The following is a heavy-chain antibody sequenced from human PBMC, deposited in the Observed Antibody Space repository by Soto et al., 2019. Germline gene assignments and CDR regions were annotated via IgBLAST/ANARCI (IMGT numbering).Heavy chain of an antibody. V-gene: IGHV3-7*01. CDR1: GFNFSDHW. D-gene: IGHD3-22*01. CDR3: ARGNYYDSQDY. Sequence: GGFLRLSCGASGFNFSDHWMRWVRQAPGKGLEWVANIKQDGSEKYYVDSVKGRFTISRDNAKNSLYLQMNSLRAEDTAVYYCARGNYYDSQDYWGQGTLVTVSS. CDR2: IKQDGSEK. J-gene: IGHJ4*02.